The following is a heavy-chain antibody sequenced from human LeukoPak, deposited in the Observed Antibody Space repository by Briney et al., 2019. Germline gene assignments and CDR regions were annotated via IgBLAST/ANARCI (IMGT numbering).Heavy chain of an antibody. CDR3: ARGAYQLLRGCSYGHFDY. CDR1: GFTFSSYG. V-gene: IGHV3-33*01. Sequence: PGGSLRLSCAASGFTFSSYGMHWVRQAPGKGLEWVAVIWYDGSNKYYADSVKGRFTISRDNSKNTLYLQMNSLRAEDTAVYYCARGAYQLLRGCSYGHFDYWGQGTLVTVSS. D-gene: IGHD5-18*01. CDR2: IWYDGSNK. J-gene: IGHJ4*02.